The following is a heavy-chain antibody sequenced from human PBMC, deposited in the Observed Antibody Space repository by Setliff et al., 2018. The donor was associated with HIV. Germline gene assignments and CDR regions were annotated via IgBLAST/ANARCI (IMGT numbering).Heavy chain of an antibody. J-gene: IGHJ6*02. Sequence: SETLSLTSTVPGVSFSTDMYSWGWIRQPPGKGLEWVGSVYYNGKIFYNPSLKSRVTISLKSSKNQLSLRLKSVPAADTAVYFCARRAESTTTWFSSWYSYDMDVWGQGTTVTVSS. D-gene: IGHD2-15*01. V-gene: IGHV4-39*01. CDR2: VYYNGKI. CDR3: ARRAESTTTWFSSWYSYDMDV. CDR1: GVSFSTDMYS.